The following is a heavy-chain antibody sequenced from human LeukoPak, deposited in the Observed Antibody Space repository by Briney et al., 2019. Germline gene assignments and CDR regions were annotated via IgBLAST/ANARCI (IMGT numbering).Heavy chain of an antibody. D-gene: IGHD4-17*01. CDR3: ARVLWNGDYPRFDH. CDR1: GFTVSSNY. CDR2: IYTGGST. J-gene: IGHJ4*02. Sequence: GGSLRLSCAASGFTVSSNYMSWVRQAPGKGLEWVSIIYTGGSTYYADSVKGRFTISRDNSKNTLYLQMNSLRAEDTAVYYCARVLWNGDYPRFDHWGQGTLVTVSS. V-gene: IGHV3-53*01.